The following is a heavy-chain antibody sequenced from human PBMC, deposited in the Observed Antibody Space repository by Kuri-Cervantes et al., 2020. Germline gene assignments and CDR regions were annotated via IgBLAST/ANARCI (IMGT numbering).Heavy chain of an antibody. J-gene: IGHJ2*01. D-gene: IGHD6-13*01. CDR2: FDPEDGET. V-gene: IGHV1-24*01. CDR1: GYTLTELS. CDR3: ARAYSSSWPLLLAFDL. Sequence: ASVKVSCKVSGYTLTELSMHWVRRAPGKGLEWMGGFDPEDGETIYAQKFQGRVTMTTDTSTSTAYMELRSLRSDDTAVYYCARAYSSSWPLLLAFDLWGRGTLVTVSS.